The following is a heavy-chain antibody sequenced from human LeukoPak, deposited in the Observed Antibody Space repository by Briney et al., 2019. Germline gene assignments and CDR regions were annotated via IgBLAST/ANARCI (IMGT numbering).Heavy chain of an antibody. CDR3: ASAYDSSGYYYLPGDY. V-gene: IGHV3-30*19. J-gene: IGHJ4*02. D-gene: IGHD3-22*01. Sequence: GGSLRLSCAASGFTFSSYAMHWVRQAPGKGLEWVAVISYDGSNKYYADSVKGRFTISRDNSKNTLYLQMNSLRAEDTAVYYCASAYDSSGYYYLPGDYWGQGTLVTVSS. CDR1: GFTFSSYA. CDR2: ISYDGSNK.